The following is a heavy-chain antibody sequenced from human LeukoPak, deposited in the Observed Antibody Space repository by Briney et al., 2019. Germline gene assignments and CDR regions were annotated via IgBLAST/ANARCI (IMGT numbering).Heavy chain of an antibody. J-gene: IGHJ4*02. Sequence: PGGSLRLSCAASGFTFSSYAMSRVRQAPGKGLEWVSAISGSGGSTYYADSVKGRFTISRDNSKNTLYLQMNSLRAEDTAVYYCAKEPLPIALYCSSTSCPLDYWGQGTLVTVSS. V-gene: IGHV3-23*01. D-gene: IGHD2-2*01. CDR1: GFTFSSYA. CDR2: ISGSGGST. CDR3: AKEPLPIALYCSSTSCPLDY.